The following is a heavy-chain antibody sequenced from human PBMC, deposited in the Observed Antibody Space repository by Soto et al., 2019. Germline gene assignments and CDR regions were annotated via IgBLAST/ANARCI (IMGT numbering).Heavy chain of an antibody. J-gene: IGHJ4*02. CDR2: ISYDGSNK. D-gene: IGHD2-15*01. V-gene: IGHV3-30*03. CDR3: ATKIVAATSDY. CDR1: GFTFSSYD. Sequence: LSLTCAASGFTFSSYDMHWVRQAPGKGLEWVAVISYDGSNKYYADSVKGRFTISRDNSKNTLYLQMNSLRTEDTAVYYCATKIVAATSDYWGQGTLVTVSS.